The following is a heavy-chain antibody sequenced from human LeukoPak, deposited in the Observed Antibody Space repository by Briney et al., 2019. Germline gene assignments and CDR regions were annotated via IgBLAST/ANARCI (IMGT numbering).Heavy chain of an antibody. J-gene: IGHJ4*02. CDR3: ARRGYCSGGSCYSFDY. D-gene: IGHD2-15*01. V-gene: IGHV4-59*01. Sequence: SETLSLTCTVSGGSISSYYWTWIRQPPGKGLEYIGHIYYSGSTNYIPSLKSRVTISVDTSKNQFSLKLSSVTAADTAVYYCARRGYCSGGSCYSFDYWGQGTLVAVSS. CDR1: GGSISSYY. CDR2: IYYSGST.